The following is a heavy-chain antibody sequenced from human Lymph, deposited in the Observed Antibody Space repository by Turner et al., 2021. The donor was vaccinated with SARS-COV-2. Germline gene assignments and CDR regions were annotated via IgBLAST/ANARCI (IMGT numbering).Heavy chain of an antibody. J-gene: IGHJ4*02. Sequence: EVQLVESGGGVVQPGGYLRLACAASGFTFVDYAMHWVRQCPGKGLEWVSLISGDGDSTYYADSVKGRFTISRDDSKNSLYLQINSLRTEDTALYFCAKECLSGRRLQFVPYFAYWGQGTLVSVSS. CDR1: GFTFVDYA. D-gene: IGHD5-12*01. CDR2: ISGDGDST. V-gene: IGHV3-43*02. CDR3: AKECLSGRRLQFVPYFAY.